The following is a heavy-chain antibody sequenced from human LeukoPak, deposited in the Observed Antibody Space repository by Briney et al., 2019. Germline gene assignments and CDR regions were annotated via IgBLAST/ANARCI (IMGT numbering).Heavy chain of an antibody. CDR3: AKNYRYFDL. J-gene: IGHJ2*01. V-gene: IGHV3-11*03. Sequence: PGGSLRLSCAASGFTFSDYYMTWIRQAPGKGLEWVSYISSSSTYTNYADSVKGRFTISRDNAKNALSLQMNSLRVEDTAVYYCAKNYRYFDLWGRGTLVTVSS. CDR2: ISSSSTYT. D-gene: IGHD3-10*01. CDR1: GFTFSDYY.